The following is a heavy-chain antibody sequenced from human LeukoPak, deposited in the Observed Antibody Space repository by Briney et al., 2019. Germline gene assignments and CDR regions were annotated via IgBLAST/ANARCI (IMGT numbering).Heavy chain of an antibody. Sequence: GGSLRLSCAASGFTFSTYWMHWVRQAPGKGLFWVSRIDSYGSTTTYADSVKGRFTISRDNAKNTLYLQMDSLRAGDTAVYYCSRGLGWIHSWGQGTLVTVSS. V-gene: IGHV3-74*01. D-gene: IGHD5-18*01. CDR1: GFTFSTYW. CDR3: SRGLGWIHS. CDR2: IDSYGSTT. J-gene: IGHJ5*02.